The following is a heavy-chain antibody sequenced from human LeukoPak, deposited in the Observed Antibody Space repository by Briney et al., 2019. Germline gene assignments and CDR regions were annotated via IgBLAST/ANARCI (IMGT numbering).Heavy chain of an antibody. V-gene: IGHV3-30-3*01. Sequence: SGGSLRLSCAASGFTFSSYAMHWVRQAPGKGLEWVAVISYDGSNKHYADSVKGRFTISRDNSKNTLYLQMNSLRAEDTAVYYCARDSFRSSWYRGRYYGMDVWGQGTTVTVSS. J-gene: IGHJ6*02. CDR2: ISYDGSNK. CDR3: ARDSFRSSWYRGRYYGMDV. CDR1: GFTFSSYA. D-gene: IGHD6-13*01.